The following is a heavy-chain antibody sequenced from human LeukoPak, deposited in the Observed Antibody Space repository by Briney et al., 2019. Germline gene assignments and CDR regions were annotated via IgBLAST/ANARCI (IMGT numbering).Heavy chain of an antibody. CDR1: GGSISSYY. D-gene: IGHD1-26*01. J-gene: IGHJ4*02. Sequence: PSETLSLTCTVSGGSISSYYWSWIRPPPRKGLEWIRYIYYSGSTNYNPSLKSRVTISVDTSKNQFSLKLSSVTAADTAVYYCARVLPGIVGAIYFDYWGQGTLVTVSS. V-gene: IGHV4-59*01. CDR2: IYYSGST. CDR3: ARVLPGIVGAIYFDY.